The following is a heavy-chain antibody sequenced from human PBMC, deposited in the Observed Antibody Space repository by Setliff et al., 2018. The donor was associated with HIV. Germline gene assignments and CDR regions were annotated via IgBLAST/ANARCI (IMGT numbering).Heavy chain of an antibody. D-gene: IGHD2-21*02. Sequence: GGSLRLSCVASGFTFSDYALNWVRQAPGKGLEWVSAIHAGPGDTYYADFVKGRFTISRDNSKNSLYLQMNSLRAEDTALYFCVFRLSNCANDCSAGSWGQGTLVTVSS. CDR1: GFTFSDYA. J-gene: IGHJ5*02. V-gene: IGHV3-23*01. CDR2: IHAGPGDT. CDR3: VFRLSNCANDCSAGS.